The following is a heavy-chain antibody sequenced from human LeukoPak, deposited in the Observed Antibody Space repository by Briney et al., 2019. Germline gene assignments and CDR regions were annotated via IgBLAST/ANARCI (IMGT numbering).Heavy chain of an antibody. J-gene: IGHJ3*02. V-gene: IGHV3-48*03. CDR2: ISSSGSTI. CDR3: ARAGYYGSGSHRVAFDI. Sequence: GGSLRLSCAASGXTFSSYEMNWVRQAPGKGLEWVSYISSSGSTIDYADSVRGRFTISRDNAKNSLYLQMNSLRAEDTAVYYCARAGYYGSGSHRVAFDIWGQGRMVTVSS. CDR1: GXTFSSYE. D-gene: IGHD3-10*01.